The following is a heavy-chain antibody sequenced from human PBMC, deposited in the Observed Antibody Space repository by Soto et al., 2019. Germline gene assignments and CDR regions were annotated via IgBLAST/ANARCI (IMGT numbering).Heavy chain of an antibody. J-gene: IGHJ3*02. D-gene: IGHD3-10*01. CDR3: AKNPPPKITMGRGVAPDDAFDI. CDR1: GGSISSDGYY. CDR2: IYYSGST. Sequence: PSETLSLTCTVSGGSISSDGYYWSGIRQHPGKGLEWIGFIYYSGSTYYNPSLKSRVTISVDTSKNQFSLKLTSMTAADTAVYYRAKNPPPKITMGRGVAPDDAFDIWGQGTMVTVSS. V-gene: IGHV4-31*02.